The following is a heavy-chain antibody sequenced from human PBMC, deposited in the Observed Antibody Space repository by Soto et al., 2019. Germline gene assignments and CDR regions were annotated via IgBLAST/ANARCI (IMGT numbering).Heavy chain of an antibody. CDR3: AKDSYYYDSSGYYSLADV. J-gene: IGHJ6*02. CDR1: GFTFSSYA. Sequence: GGSLRLSCAASGFTFSSYAMSWVRQAPGKGLEWVSAISGSGGSTYYADSVKGRFTISRDNSKNTLYLQMNSLRAEDTAVYYCAKDSYYYDSSGYYSLADVWGQGTTVTVSS. V-gene: IGHV3-23*01. D-gene: IGHD3-22*01. CDR2: ISGSGGST.